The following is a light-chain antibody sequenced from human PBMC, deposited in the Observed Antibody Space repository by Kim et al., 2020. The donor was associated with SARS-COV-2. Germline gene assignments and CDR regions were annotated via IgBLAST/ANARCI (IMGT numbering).Light chain of an antibody. CDR2: GNN. CDR3: ASWDDGLNGSV. CDR1: SYNVGSNS. Sequence: GQRAIISCSGSSYNVGSNSVNWYQQLPGTAPKLLIYGNNERPSGVPDRFSGSKSGTSASLAISGLQSEDEADYYCASWDDGLNGSVFGGGTQLTVL. V-gene: IGLV1-44*01. J-gene: IGLJ3*02.